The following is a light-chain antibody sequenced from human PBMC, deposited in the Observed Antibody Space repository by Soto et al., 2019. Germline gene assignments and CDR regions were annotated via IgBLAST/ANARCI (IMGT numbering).Light chain of an antibody. Sequence: DIQMTQSPSSLSASVGDRVTITCRASENINSRLAWYQQKPGKAPKLLIYKASTLKSGVPSRFSGSGSGTEFTLTISSLQPDDFATYYCQHYNSYSEAFGQGTKVDNK. J-gene: IGKJ1*01. CDR3: QHYNSYSEA. V-gene: IGKV1-5*03. CDR1: ENINSR. CDR2: KAS.